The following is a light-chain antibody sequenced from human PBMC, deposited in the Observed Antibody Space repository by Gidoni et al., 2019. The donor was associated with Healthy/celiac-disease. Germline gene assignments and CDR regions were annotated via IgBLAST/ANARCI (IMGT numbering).Light chain of an antibody. Sequence: STLTVAASATESHGQSVTIACTGTSSDVGGYNYVSWSQQHTGKAPKLMISEVSKRPSGVPDLFSGSKSGNPASLTVSVLQADDEAYYYCCSYARSNQYVVFGGGTKLTVL. V-gene: IGLV2-8*01. CDR3: CSYARSNQYVV. CDR1: SSDVGGYNY. J-gene: IGLJ2*01. CDR2: EVS.